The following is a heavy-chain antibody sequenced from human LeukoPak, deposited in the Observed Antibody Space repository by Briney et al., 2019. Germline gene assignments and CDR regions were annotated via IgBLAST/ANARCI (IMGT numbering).Heavy chain of an antibody. CDR1: GLPFGNAC. V-gene: IGHV3-15*01. CDR2: IKTKTDGTT. Sequence: PGVFLRFSCATAGLPFGNACMSWGRPAAGKGLEWVGRIKTKTDGTTDYAAPVKDRFTISRDDSKNTLYLEINSLRTEDTAVYYCTTGGGTMDYWGQGTLVTVSS. D-gene: IGHD4-23*01. CDR3: TTGGGTMDY. J-gene: IGHJ4*02.